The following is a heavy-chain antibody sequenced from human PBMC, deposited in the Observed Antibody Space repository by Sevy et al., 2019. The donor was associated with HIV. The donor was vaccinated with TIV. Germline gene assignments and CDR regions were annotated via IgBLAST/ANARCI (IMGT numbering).Heavy chain of an antibody. Sequence: SETLSLTCALYGGSFSGYHWSWIRQPPGKGLERIGEINHTGSAKYNPSLKSRVTIAVDTSKNQFSLKLNSVTAADTAVYYCARGGNAIFGVVIQTQYHYYAMDVWGQGTTVTVSS. V-gene: IGHV4-34*01. D-gene: IGHD3-3*01. J-gene: IGHJ6*02. CDR2: INHTGSA. CDR1: GGSFSGYH. CDR3: ARGGNAIFGVVIQTQYHYYAMDV.